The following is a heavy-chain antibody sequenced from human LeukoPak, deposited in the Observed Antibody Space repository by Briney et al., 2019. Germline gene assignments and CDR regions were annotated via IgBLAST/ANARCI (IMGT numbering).Heavy chain of an antibody. J-gene: IGHJ4*02. CDR1: GGSISSGTHY. Sequence: SETLSLTCTVSGGSISSGTHYYNWIRQHPGKGLEWIGYIYYTGIASYNPSLKSRVTMSVDTSMNQVSLKVTSLTAADTAVYYCAASSGVTLGRFWGQGALVTVSS. CDR2: IYYTGIA. D-gene: IGHD3-16*01. CDR3: AASSGVTLGRF. V-gene: IGHV4-31*03.